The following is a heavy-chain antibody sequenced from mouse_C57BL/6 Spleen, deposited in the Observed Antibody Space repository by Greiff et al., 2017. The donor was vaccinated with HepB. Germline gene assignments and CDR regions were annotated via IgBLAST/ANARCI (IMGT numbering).Heavy chain of an antibody. CDR1: GYSFTGYY. CDR3: ARYSNPPYYAMDY. J-gene: IGHJ4*01. D-gene: IGHD2-5*01. Sequence: VQLQQSGPELVKPGASVKISCKASGYSFTGYYMNWVKQSPEKSLEWIGEINPSTGGTTYNQKFKAKATLTVDKSSSTAYMQLKSLISEDSAVYYCARYSNPPYYAMDYWGQGTSVTVSS. V-gene: IGHV1-42*01. CDR2: INPSTGGT.